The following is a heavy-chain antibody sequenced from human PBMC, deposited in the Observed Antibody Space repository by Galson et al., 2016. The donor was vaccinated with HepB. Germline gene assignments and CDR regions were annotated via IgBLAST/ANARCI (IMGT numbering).Heavy chain of an antibody. CDR1: GYTFTTYA. J-gene: IGHJ4*02. Sequence: GYTFTTYAVIWVRQAPGQGLEWMGWINTNTGNPTYAQDFTGRFVFSLDTSVSTAYLQISDLKAEDTAVYFCAREAGTVAGPGDYWGQGTLVTVSS. D-gene: IGHD6-19*01. CDR2: INTNTGNP. V-gene: IGHV7-4-1*02. CDR3: AREAGTVAGPGDY.